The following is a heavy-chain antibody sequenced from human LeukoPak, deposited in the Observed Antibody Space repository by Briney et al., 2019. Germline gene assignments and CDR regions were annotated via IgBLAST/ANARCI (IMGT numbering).Heavy chain of an antibody. J-gene: IGHJ5*02. CDR1: GYTFTSYG. D-gene: IGHD3-3*01. Sequence: SVMVSCKASGYTFTSYGISWVRQAPGQGLEWMGGIIPIFGTANYAQKFQGRVTITADESTSTAYMELSSLRSEDTAVYYCARDGRPTPIFGVVIGVPFDPWGQGTLVTVSS. CDR3: ARDGRPTPIFGVVIGVPFDP. CDR2: IIPIFGTA. V-gene: IGHV1-69*13.